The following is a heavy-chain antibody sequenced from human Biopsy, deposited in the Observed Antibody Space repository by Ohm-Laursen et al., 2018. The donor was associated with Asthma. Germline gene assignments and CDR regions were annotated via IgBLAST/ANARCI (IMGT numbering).Heavy chain of an antibody. D-gene: IGHD1-20*01. V-gene: IGHV3-30*18. CDR2: ISYDGSKK. Sequence: SLRLSCAASGVSLSSFGMNWVRQATGKGLEWVAVISYDGSKKEYGDSVKGRFTISRDNSKDTVYLQMNSLRAEDTAVYYCAKGRYKWNDGYYGLDVWGQGTTVTVS. J-gene: IGHJ6*02. CDR3: AKGRYKWNDGYYGLDV. CDR1: GVSLSSFG.